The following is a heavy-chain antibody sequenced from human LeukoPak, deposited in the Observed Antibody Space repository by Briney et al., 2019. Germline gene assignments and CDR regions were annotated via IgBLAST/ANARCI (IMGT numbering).Heavy chain of an antibody. CDR3: ARNRPDYYGWGSSILTFGSYYYYGMDV. J-gene: IGHJ6*04. CDR2: IIPIFGTA. Sequence: GASVKVSCKASGGTFSSYAISWVRQAPGQGLEWMGGIIPIFGTANYAQKFQGGVTITADKSTSTAYMELSSLRSEDTAVYYCARNRPDYYGWGSSILTFGSYYYYGMDVWGKGTTVTVSS. D-gene: IGHD3-10*01. V-gene: IGHV1-69*06. CDR1: GGTFSSYA.